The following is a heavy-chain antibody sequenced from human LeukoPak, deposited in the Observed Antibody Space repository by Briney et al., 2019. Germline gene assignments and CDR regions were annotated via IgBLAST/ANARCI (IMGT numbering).Heavy chain of an antibody. CDR3: ARDKIVGATHFDY. CDR1: GGSISSGSYY. D-gene: IGHD1-26*01. J-gene: IGHJ4*02. V-gene: IGHV3-7*01. CDR2: MKQDGSET. Sequence: PSETLSLTCTVSGGSISSGSYYWSWVRQAPGKGLEWVANMKQDGSETYYVDSVKGRFTISRDNAKNSLYLQMNSLRAEDTAVYYCARDKIVGATHFDYWGQGALVTVSS.